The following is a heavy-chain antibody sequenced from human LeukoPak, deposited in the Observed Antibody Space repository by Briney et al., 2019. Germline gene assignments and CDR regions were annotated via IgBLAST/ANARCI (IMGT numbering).Heavy chain of an antibody. CDR2: ISFDGSNK. D-gene: IGHD2-21*02. Sequence: PGRSLRLSCAASGFTFSSFAMHWVRQAPGKGLEWVAVISFDGSNKYYADSVKGRFTISRDNSKNTLYLQMNSLRAEDTAVYYCARAVTVVTRGGLVFDYWGQGTLVTVSS. CDR1: GFTFSSFA. J-gene: IGHJ4*02. V-gene: IGHV3-30-3*01. CDR3: ARAVTVVTRGGLVFDY.